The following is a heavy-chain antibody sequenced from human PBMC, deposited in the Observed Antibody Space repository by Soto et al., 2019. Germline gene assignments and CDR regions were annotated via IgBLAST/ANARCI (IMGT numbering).Heavy chain of an antibody. CDR2: INHSGST. D-gene: IGHD6-19*01. Sequence: ETRSVTCAGWGGAFRGYYRRWIRYRPGKGPECIGEINHSGSTNYNPSLKSRVNISVDTSKNQFSLKLSSVTAADTAVYYCARGSHPRSINNSGWYFYYYYYGMDVWGPGTTVT. V-gene: IGHV4-34*01. CDR1: GGAFRGYY. CDR3: ARGSHPRSINNSGWYFYYYYYGMDV. J-gene: IGHJ6*02.